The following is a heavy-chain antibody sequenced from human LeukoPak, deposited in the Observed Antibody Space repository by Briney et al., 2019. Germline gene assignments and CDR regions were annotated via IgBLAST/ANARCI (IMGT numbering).Heavy chain of an antibody. D-gene: IGHD3-10*01. V-gene: IGHV1-69*13. Sequence: SVKVSCKASGGTFSSYAISWVRQAPGQGLEWMGGIIPIFGTANYAQKFQGRVTITADESTSTAYVELSSLRSEDTAVYYCARGSQDTMVRGARYYFDYWGQGTLVTVSS. CDR1: GGTFSSYA. CDR2: IIPIFGTA. J-gene: IGHJ4*02. CDR3: ARGSQDTMVRGARYYFDY.